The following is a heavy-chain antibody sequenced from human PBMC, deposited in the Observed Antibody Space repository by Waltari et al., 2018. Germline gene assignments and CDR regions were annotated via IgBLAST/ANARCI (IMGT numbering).Heavy chain of an antibody. J-gene: IGHJ4*02. V-gene: IGHV3-15*01. CDR3: TTHDYIWGMRVDY. Sequence: EVQLVESGGGLVKPGGSLRLSCAASGFTFSNAWMSWVRQAPGKGLEWVGRIKSKTDGGTTDYAAPVKGRFTISRDDSKNTLYLQMNSLKTEDTAVYYCTTHDYIWGMRVDYCGQGTLVTVSS. CDR1: GFTFSNAW. D-gene: IGHD3-16*01. CDR2: IKSKTDGGTT.